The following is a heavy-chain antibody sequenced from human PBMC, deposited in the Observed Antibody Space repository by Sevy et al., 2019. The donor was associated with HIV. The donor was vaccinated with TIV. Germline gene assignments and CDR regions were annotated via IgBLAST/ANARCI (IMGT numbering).Heavy chain of an antibody. CDR2: IWYDGSNK. D-gene: IGHD5-12*01. V-gene: IGHV3-33*01. CDR3: ASEKGYSGYDSEGYFDY. CDR1: GFTFSSYG. J-gene: IGHJ4*02. Sequence: GGSLRLSCAASGFTFSSYGMHWVRQAPGKGLEWVAVIWYDGSNKYYADSVKGRFTISRDNSKKTLYLQMNSLRAEDTAVYYCASEKGYSGYDSEGYFDYWGQGTLVTVSS.